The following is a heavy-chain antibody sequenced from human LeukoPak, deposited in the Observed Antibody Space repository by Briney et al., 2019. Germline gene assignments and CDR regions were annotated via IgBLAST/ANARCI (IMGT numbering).Heavy chain of an antibody. J-gene: IGHJ5*02. D-gene: IGHD6-19*01. Sequence: QPGGSLRLSCAASGFTFSSYAMSWVRQAPGKGLEWVSAISGSGGSTYYADSVKGRFTISRDNSKNTLYLQMNSLRAEDTAVYYCAKALLPRHVAGSRNWFDPWGQGTLVTVSS. V-gene: IGHV3-23*01. CDR3: AKALLPRHVAGSRNWFDP. CDR2: ISGSGGST. CDR1: GFTFSSYA.